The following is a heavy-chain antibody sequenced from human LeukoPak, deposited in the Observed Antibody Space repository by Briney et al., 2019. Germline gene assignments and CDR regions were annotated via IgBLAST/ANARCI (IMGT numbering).Heavy chain of an antibody. Sequence: SEALSLTCTVSGGSISSNIYYWGWIRQPPGKGLEWIGSINYSGSTYYNPSLKSRVTVYVDTSKNQFSLKLRSVTAADTAVYYCARHGTRYYDILAGYYRLDHYYFDYWGQGTLVTVSS. D-gene: IGHD3-9*01. J-gene: IGHJ4*02. CDR2: INYSGST. CDR3: ARHGTRYYDILAGYYRLDHYYFDY. V-gene: IGHV4-39*01. CDR1: GGSISSNIYY.